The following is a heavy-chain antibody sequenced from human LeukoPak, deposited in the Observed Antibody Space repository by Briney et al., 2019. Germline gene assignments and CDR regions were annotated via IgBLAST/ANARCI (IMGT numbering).Heavy chain of an antibody. CDR2: ISGYNGNT. Sequence: ASVKVSCKASGYTVTSYDISWVRQAPGRGLEWMGRISGYNGNTNYAQKVQGRVTMTTDTSTSTAYMELRSLRFDDTAVYYCARVRSSMRAFDIWGQGTMVTVSS. J-gene: IGHJ3*02. CDR3: ARVRSSMRAFDI. V-gene: IGHV1-18*01. CDR1: GYTVTSYD. D-gene: IGHD2-8*01.